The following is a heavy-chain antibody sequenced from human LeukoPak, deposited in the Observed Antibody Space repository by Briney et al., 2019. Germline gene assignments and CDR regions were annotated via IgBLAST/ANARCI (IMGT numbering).Heavy chain of an antibody. V-gene: IGHV4-59*01. CDR2: IYYSGST. D-gene: IGHD3-22*01. CDR3: ARDLGYYDSSGYYAFGY. CDR1: GGSISSYY. Sequence: SETLSLTCTVSGGSISSYYWSWIRQPPGKGLEWIGYIYYSGSTNYNPSLKSRVTISVDTSKNQFSLKLSSVTAADTAVDYCARDLGYYDSSGYYAFGYWGQGTLVTVSS. J-gene: IGHJ4*02.